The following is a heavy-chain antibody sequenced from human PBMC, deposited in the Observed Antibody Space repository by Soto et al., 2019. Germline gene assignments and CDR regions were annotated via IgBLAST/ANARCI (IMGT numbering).Heavy chain of an antibody. CDR3: ARAMRGAAAGPMDY. CDR1: GGSFSGYY. Sequence: PSETLSLTCAVYGGSFSGYYWSWIRQPPGKGLEWIGEINHSGSTNYNPSLKSRVTISVDTSKNQFSLKLSSVTAADTAVYYCARAMRGAAAGPMDYWGQGTLVTVSS. V-gene: IGHV4-34*01. CDR2: INHSGST. D-gene: IGHD6-13*01. J-gene: IGHJ4*02.